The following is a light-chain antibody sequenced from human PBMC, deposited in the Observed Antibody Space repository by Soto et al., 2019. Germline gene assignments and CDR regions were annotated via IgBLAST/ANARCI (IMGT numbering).Light chain of an antibody. CDR2: GAS. Sequence: EIVMTQSPATLSVSPGERATLSCRASQSVSSNLAWYQQKLGQAPRLLIYGASTRATGIPARFSGSGSGKEFTLTISSLQSEDFAVYYCQQYNNWPLLTFGGGTKVEIK. CDR3: QQYNNWPLLT. J-gene: IGKJ4*01. V-gene: IGKV3-15*01. CDR1: QSVSSN.